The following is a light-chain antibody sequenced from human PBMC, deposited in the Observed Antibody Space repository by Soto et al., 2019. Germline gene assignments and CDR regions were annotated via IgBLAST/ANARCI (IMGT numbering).Light chain of an antibody. CDR2: AAS. J-gene: IGKJ1*01. Sequence: DIQMTQSPSSLSASVGDRVTITCRASQTIINYLNWYQQKPGKAPKVLIYAASSLQSGVPSRFSGSGSGTDFTLTISSLQPEDFASYYCQQSYTTPPSFGQGTKVEIK. CDR1: QTIINY. V-gene: IGKV1-39*01. CDR3: QQSYTTPPS.